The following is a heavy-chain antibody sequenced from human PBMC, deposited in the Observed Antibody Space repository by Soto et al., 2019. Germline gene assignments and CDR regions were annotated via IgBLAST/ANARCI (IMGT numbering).Heavy chain of an antibody. CDR1: GFTFTSAW. V-gene: IGHV3-15*07. CDR2: IKSKIDGGAT. CDR3: AADLPNENYPIDS. D-gene: IGHD1-7*01. J-gene: IGHJ4*02. Sequence: GGSLRLSCAASGFTFTSAWMNWVRQAPGKGLEWVGRIKSKIDGGATDYAAPVKGRFTISRDDSSYTLFLQMNSLQTEDTAVYYCAADLPNENYPIDSWGQGTLVTVSS.